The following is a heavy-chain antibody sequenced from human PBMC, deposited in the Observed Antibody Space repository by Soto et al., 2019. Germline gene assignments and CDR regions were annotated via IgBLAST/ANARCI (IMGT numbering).Heavy chain of an antibody. Sequence: QAQLEQSGAEVKKPGASVKVSCKSSGYTFSTSGISWVRQAPGQGLEWMGWISTYNGDANYAQRFQGRVNQTTDTSQSTTFMELRSLRSDDTAVYYCAREGPRPYYYYGMDVWGQGTTVTVSS. CDR2: ISTYNGDA. D-gene: IGHD6-6*01. CDR1: GYTFSTSG. J-gene: IGHJ6*02. CDR3: AREGPRPYYYYGMDV. V-gene: IGHV1-18*01.